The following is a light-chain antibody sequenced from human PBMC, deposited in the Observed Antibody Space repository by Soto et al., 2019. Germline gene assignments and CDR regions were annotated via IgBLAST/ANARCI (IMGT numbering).Light chain of an antibody. CDR2: DAS. CDR3: QQRSNWPIT. J-gene: IGKJ5*01. V-gene: IGKV3-11*01. CDR1: QSVSSY. Sequence: VLTQSPATLSFSPGERSTPSCRASQSVSSYLAWYQQKPGQAPRLLIYDASNRATGIPARFSGSGSGTDFTLTISSLEPEDFAVYYCQQRSNWPITLGQGTRLEIK.